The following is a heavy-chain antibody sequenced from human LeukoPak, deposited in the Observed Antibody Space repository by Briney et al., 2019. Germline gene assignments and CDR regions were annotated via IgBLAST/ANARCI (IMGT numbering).Heavy chain of an antibody. CDR2: IYYCGST. Sequence: PSDTLSLTCTLSGGSIRRSSYYWVWLPPPPGKGLEWVGRIYYCGSTYYDPPLKSRVAIALETSKNQYSLKLSSVTTADTAVYYCARRRDDFWSGYEDYWGQGTLVTVSS. CDR3: ARRRDDFWSGYEDY. V-gene: IGHV4-39*01. CDR1: GGSIRRSSYY. D-gene: IGHD3-3*01. J-gene: IGHJ4*02.